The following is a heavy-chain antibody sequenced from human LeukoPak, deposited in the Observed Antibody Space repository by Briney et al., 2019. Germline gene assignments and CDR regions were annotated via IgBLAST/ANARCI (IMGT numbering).Heavy chain of an antibody. J-gene: IGHJ4*02. V-gene: IGHV3-21*01. D-gene: IGHD5-12*01. Sequence: GGSLRLSCAASGFTFSSYAMSWVRQAPGKGLEWVSSISSSSSYIYYADSVKGRFTISRDNAKNSLYLQMNSLRAEDTAVYYCARVDSGYDYIYYWGQGTLVTVSS. CDR3: ARVDSGYDYIYY. CDR1: GFTFSSYA. CDR2: ISSSSSYI.